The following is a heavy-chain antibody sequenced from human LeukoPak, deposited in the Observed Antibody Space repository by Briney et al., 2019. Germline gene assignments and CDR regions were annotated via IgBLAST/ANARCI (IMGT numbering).Heavy chain of an antibody. J-gene: IGHJ4*02. Sequence: GGSLRLSCAASGFTFSSYGMHWVRQAPGKGLVWVSRINTDGSTTSYVDSVKGRFTISRDNTKNTLYLHMNSLRAEDTAVYYCARVPVGSYSFDYWGQGTLVTVSS. CDR2: INTDGSTT. D-gene: IGHD1-26*01. CDR1: GFTFSSYG. CDR3: ARVPVGSYSFDY. V-gene: IGHV3-74*01.